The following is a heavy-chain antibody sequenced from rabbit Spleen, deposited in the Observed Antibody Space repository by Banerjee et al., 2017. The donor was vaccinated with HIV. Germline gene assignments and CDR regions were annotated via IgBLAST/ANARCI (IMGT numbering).Heavy chain of an antibody. Sequence: QQLEESGGDLVKPGASLTLTCTASGFSFSSGYYMCWVRQAPGKGLEWIGCIYNGDGGTYYANWAKGRFTVSKTSSTTVTLQMTSLTAADTAMYYCGGSDPSISYAFKLWGQGTLVTVS. J-gene: IGHJ4*01. D-gene: IGHD1-1*01. CDR3: GGSDPSISYAFKL. V-gene: IGHV1S40*01. CDR2: IYNGDGGT. CDR1: GFSFSSGYY.